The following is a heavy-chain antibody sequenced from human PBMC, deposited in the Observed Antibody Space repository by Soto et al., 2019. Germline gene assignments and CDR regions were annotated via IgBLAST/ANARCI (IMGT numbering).Heavy chain of an antibody. CDR3: ARHRGVWFGELLFGYFDY. CDR1: GGSISSSSYY. Sequence: QLQLQESGPGLVKPSETLSLTCTVSGGSISSSSYYWGWIRQPPGKGLEWIGSIYYSGSTYYNPSLKSRVTISVDTSKNQFSLKLSSVTAADTAVYYCARHRGVWFGELLFGYFDYWGQGTLVTVSS. D-gene: IGHD3-10*01. J-gene: IGHJ4*02. V-gene: IGHV4-39*01. CDR2: IYYSGST.